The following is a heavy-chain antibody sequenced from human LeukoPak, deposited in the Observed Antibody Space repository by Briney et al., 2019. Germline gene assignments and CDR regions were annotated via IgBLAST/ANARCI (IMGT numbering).Heavy chain of an antibody. D-gene: IGHD6-6*01. CDR2: INNSGST. Sequence: SETLSLTCAVSGGSFSGYYWSWIRQPPGKGVEWIGEINNSGSTNYKQSVKSPVTISVDTSKNQFSLKLTSVTAADTAEYFCARRSHYSRSSCNNCWGQGTLVTVSS. J-gene: IGHJ4*02. CDR3: ARRSHYSRSSCNNC. V-gene: IGHV4-34*01. CDR1: GGSFSGYY.